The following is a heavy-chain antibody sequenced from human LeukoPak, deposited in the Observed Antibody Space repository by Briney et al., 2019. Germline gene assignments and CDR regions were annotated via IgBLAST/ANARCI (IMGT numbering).Heavy chain of an antibody. D-gene: IGHD1-26*01. Sequence: GGSLRLSCAASGFTVSSNYMSWVRQAPGKGLEWVSIIYSGGSTFYADSVKGRFTISRDNSKNTLYLQMNSLKNEDTAVYYCVTEVSGSFPTWGQGTLVTVSS. J-gene: IGHJ4*02. CDR1: GFTVSSNY. CDR3: VTEVSGSFPT. V-gene: IGHV3-53*01. CDR2: IYSGGST.